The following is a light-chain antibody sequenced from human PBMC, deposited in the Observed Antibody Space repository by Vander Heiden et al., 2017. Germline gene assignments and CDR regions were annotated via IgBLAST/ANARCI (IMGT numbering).Light chain of an antibody. CDR3: QQYNNWPQT. V-gene: IGKV3-15*01. CDR2: GAS. J-gene: IGKJ1*01. CDR1: QGVSSN. Sequence: EIVMTQSPATLSVSPGDRATLSCRANQGVSSNLAWYQQKPGQAPRLLIYGASTRATGIPARFSGSGSGTEFTLNISSLQSEDFAIYFCQQYNNWPQTFGQGTKVEIK.